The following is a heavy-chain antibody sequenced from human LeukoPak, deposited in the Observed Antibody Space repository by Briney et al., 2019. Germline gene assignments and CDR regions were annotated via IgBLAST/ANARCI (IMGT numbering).Heavy chain of an antibody. CDR3: AKDPYSDFWSGYPYYFDS. Sequence: GGSLRLPCAASGFTFTSYAMNWVRQAPGKGLEWVSAVSGSGSSTYYADSVKGRCTISRDNSKNTLYLQMNSLRAEDTAVYYCAKDPYSDFWSGYPYYFDSWGQGTLVTVSS. J-gene: IGHJ4*02. V-gene: IGHV3-23*01. CDR2: VSGSGSST. D-gene: IGHD3/OR15-3a*01. CDR1: GFTFTSYA.